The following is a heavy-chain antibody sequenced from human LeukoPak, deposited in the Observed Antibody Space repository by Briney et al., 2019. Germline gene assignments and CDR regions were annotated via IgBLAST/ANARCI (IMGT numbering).Heavy chain of an antibody. J-gene: IGHJ4*02. CDR1: GYTFTGYY. Sequence: ASVKVSCKASGYTFTGYYMHWVRQAPGQGLEWMGWINPNSGGTNYAQKLQGRVTMTTDTSTSTAYMELRSLRSDDTAVYYCARDPRELLWFGEARDYWGQGALVTVSS. CDR3: ARDPRELLWFGEARDY. CDR2: INPNSGGT. D-gene: IGHD3-10*01. V-gene: IGHV1-2*02.